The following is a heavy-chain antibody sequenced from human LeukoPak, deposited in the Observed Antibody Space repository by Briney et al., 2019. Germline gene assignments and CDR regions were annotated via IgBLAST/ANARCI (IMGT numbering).Heavy chain of an antibody. V-gene: IGHV3-53*01. D-gene: IGHD2-2*01. CDR2: IYSGGST. CDR3: ATRRPNLQYQLPYYYYGVDV. J-gene: IGHJ6*02. CDR1: GFTVSSNY. Sequence: PGGSLRLSCAASGFTVSSNYMSWVRQAPGKGLEWVSVIYSGGSTYYADSVKGRFTISRDNSKNTLYLQMNSLRAEDTAVYYCATRRPNLQYQLPYYYYGVDVWGQGTTVTVSS.